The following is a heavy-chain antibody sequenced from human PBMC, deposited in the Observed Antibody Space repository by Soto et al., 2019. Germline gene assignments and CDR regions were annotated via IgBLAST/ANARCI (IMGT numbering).Heavy chain of an antibody. CDR1: GFTFTTYA. Sequence: EVQLLESGGGLVQPGGSLRLSCAASGFTFTTYAMSWVRQAPGKGLEWVSSISASGGFTYFADSVKGRFTISRDSSKNTLYLQKNSLRAEDTAVYYCAKDDGHSYGGFDYWGQGTLVTVSS. CDR2: ISASGGFT. J-gene: IGHJ4*02. CDR3: AKDDGHSYGGFDY. V-gene: IGHV3-23*01. D-gene: IGHD5-18*01.